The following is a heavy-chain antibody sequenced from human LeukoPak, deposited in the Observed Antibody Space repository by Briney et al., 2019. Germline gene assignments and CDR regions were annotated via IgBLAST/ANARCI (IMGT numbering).Heavy chain of an antibody. CDR2: INSVGSYT. V-gene: IGHV3-74*01. Sequence: GGSLRLSCAVSGFTISSYWMHWVRQAPGKGLVWVSRINSVGSYTNYADSVKGRFTISRDNGKNTLYLQMNSLRAEDTAVYYCARGYCSNTSCNYYYAMDVWGQGTTVTVSS. D-gene: IGHD2-2*01. CDR3: ARGYCSNTSCNYYYAMDV. J-gene: IGHJ6*02. CDR1: GFTISSYW.